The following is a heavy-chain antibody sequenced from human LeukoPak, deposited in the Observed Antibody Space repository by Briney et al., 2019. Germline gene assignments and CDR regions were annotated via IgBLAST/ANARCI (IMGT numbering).Heavy chain of an antibody. Sequence: GASVKVSCKASGYTFTGYYVHWVRQAPGQGLEWMGWINPNSGGTNYAQKFQGWVTMTRDTSISTAYMELSRLRSDDTAVYYCARGSPWSSGWLEYFQHWGQGTLVTVSS. CDR1: GYTFTGYY. J-gene: IGHJ1*01. CDR2: INPNSGGT. D-gene: IGHD6-19*01. CDR3: ARGSPWSSGWLEYFQH. V-gene: IGHV1-2*04.